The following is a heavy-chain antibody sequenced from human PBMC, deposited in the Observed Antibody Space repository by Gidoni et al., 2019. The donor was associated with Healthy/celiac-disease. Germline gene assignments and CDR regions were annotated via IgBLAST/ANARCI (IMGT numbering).Heavy chain of an antibody. J-gene: IGHJ6*02. CDR1: GFTFSSYS. CDR3: ARRQAPPSVAATYGFFGNGMDV. V-gene: IGHV3-21*01. D-gene: IGHD2-15*01. Sequence: EVQLVESGGGLVKPGGSLRLSCAASGFTFSSYSMNWVRQAPGKGLEWVSSISSSSSYIYYADSVKGRFTISRDNAKNSLYLQMNSLRAEDTAVYYCARRQAPPSVAATYGFFGNGMDVWGQGTTVTVSS. CDR2: ISSSSSYI.